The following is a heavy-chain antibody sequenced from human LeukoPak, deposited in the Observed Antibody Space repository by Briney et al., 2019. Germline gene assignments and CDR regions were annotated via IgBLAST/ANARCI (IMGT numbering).Heavy chain of an antibody. Sequence: ASVKVSCKLSGNTLTEFSMHWVRQAPGKGLEWMGGFDPEDGKTIYAQKFQGRVTMTEDTSTDTAYMELSSLRSEDTAVYYCATAGDAIDSVMIWDFWGQGTLVTVSS. CDR2: FDPEDGKT. J-gene: IGHJ4*02. CDR3: ATAGDAIDSVMIWDF. D-gene: IGHD3/OR15-3a*01. CDR1: GNTLTEFS. V-gene: IGHV1-24*01.